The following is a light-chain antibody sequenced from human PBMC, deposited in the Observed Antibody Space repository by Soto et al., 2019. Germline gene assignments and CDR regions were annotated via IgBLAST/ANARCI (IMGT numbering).Light chain of an antibody. CDR3: CSYVGIRNFV. V-gene: IGLV2-23*02. Sequence: QSALTQPDSLSGSPGQSVTSSCTGSSSDIGGFDLVSWYQQHPGKAPKLLLYEVNKRPSGVSNRFSGSKSGNTASLTISGLQADDEAYYYCCSYVGIRNFVFGGGTKLTVL. CDR2: EVN. CDR1: SSDIGGFDL. J-gene: IGLJ2*01.